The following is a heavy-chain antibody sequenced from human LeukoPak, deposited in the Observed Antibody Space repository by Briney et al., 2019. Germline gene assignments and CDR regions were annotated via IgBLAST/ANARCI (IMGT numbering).Heavy chain of an antibody. Sequence: GGSLRLSCAASGFTFSSYAMSWVRQAPGKGLEWVSAIDAGGGNTYYADSVKGRFTISRDNSKNTVYLQMNSLRAEDTAVYYCASEGGDYGDPWGQGTLVTVSS. J-gene: IGHJ5*02. CDR3: ASEGGDYGDP. D-gene: IGHD4/OR15-4a*01. V-gene: IGHV3-23*01. CDR2: IDAGGGNT. CDR1: GFTFSSYA.